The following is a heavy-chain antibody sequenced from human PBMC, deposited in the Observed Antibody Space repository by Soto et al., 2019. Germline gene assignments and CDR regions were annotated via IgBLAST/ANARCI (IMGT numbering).Heavy chain of an antibody. CDR2: IYYSGST. D-gene: IGHD1-26*01. V-gene: IGHV4-59*01. CDR3: ARGYSGSSPAKTEPDY. J-gene: IGHJ4*02. CDR1: GGSISIYY. Sequence: SETLSLTCTVSGGSISIYYWSLIRQPPGKGLEWIGYIYYSGSTNYNPSLKSRVTISVDTSKNQFSLKLSSVNAADTAVYYCARGYSGSSPAKTEPDYWGQGILVTVSS.